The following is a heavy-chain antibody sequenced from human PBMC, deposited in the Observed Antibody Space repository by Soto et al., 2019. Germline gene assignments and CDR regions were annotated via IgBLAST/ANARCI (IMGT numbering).Heavy chain of an antibody. CDR2: ISYDGSNK. CDR3: AKLDEGGLQYAYYAMDV. Sequence: GGSLRLSCVASGFTFSKYGMHWVRQAPGKGLEWVAVISYDGSNKYYADSVKGRFTISRDNSKNTLYLQMTSLRTEDTALYYCAKLDEGGLQYAYYAMDVWGQGTTVTVSS. CDR1: GFTFSKYG. V-gene: IGHV3-30*18. D-gene: IGHD2-15*01. J-gene: IGHJ6*02.